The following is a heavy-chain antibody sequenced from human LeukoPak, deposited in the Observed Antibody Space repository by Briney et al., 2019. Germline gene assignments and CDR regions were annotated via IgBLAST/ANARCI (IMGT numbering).Heavy chain of an antibody. CDR3: ARTRDLGPDY. CDR1: GFTFNGYW. CDR2: IKEDGSAQ. Sequence: GGSLRLSCAASGFTFNGYWMSWVRQAPGKGLEWVANIKEDGSAQYYVGSVKGRFTISRDNAKNSLNLQMNSLRAEDTAVYYCARTRDLGPDYWGQGTLVTVSS. J-gene: IGHJ4*02. D-gene: IGHD1-26*01. V-gene: IGHV3-7*01.